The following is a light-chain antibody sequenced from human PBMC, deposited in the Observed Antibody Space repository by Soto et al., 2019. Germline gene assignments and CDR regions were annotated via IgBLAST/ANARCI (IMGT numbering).Light chain of an antibody. J-gene: IGLJ2*01. CDR2: LDSDGRH. V-gene: IGLV4-69*01. CDR3: PTWGTGIHEI. Sequence: QLVLTQSPSASASLGASVNLTCTLSSGRYTYIIAWHQQQPGRGPRYLLSLDSDGRHNKGAGIPDRFSGSSSGAERYLTISSLQSEDEAEYYCPTWGTGIHEIFGGGTKLTVL. CDR1: SGRYTYI.